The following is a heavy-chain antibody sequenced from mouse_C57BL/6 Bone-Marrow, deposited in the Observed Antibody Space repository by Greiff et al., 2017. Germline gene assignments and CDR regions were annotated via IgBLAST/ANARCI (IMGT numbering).Heavy chain of an antibody. CDR2: ISSGGSYT. CDR1: GFTFSSYG. J-gene: IGHJ2*01. Sequence: EVKLMESGGDLVKPGGSLKLSCAASGFTFSSYGMSWVRQTPDKRLEWVATISSGGSYTYYPDSVKGRFTISRDNAKNTLYLQMRSLKSEDTAMYYCARRCLDYWGQGTTLTVSS. V-gene: IGHV5-6*02. CDR3: ARRCLDY.